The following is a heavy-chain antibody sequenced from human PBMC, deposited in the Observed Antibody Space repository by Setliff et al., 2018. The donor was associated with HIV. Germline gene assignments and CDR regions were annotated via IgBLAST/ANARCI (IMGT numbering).Heavy chain of an antibody. D-gene: IGHD4-17*01. CDR2: INHSGST. Sequence: PSETLSLTCAVYGGSFSGYYWSWIRQPPGKGLEWIGEINHSGSTNYNPSLKSRVTISVDTSKNQFSLKLSSVAAADTAVYYCARVSTAVTAAPLDYWSQGTLVTVSS. V-gene: IGHV4-34*01. CDR1: GGSFSGYY. CDR3: ARVSTAVTAAPLDY. J-gene: IGHJ4*02.